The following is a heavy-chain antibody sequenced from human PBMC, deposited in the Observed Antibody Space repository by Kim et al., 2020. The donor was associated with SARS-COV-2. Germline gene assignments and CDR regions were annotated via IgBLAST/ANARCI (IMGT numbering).Heavy chain of an antibody. CDR3: ARDQSRAGPTTVDY. CDR2: IDTYGGNT. CDR1: GFTFSSYW. J-gene: IGHJ4*02. D-gene: IGHD1-26*01. Sequence: GGSLRLSCAASGFTFSSYWMHWVREVPGRGLVWVSRIDTYGGNTIYADSVKGRFTISRDNASNTLYLQLNSLRAEDTAVYYCARDQSRAGPTTVDYWGQG. V-gene: IGHV3-74*01.